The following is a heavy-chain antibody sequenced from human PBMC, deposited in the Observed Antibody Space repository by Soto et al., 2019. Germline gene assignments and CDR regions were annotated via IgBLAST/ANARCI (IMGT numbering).Heavy chain of an antibody. CDR2: IDPSDSYT. CDR1: GYSFTSYW. J-gene: IGHJ4*02. CDR3: ARIDTRGNSDFDY. V-gene: IGHV5-10-1*01. D-gene: IGHD4-4*01. Sequence: GESLKISCKGSGYSFTSYWISWVRQMPGKGLEWMGRIDPSDSYTNYSPSFQGHVTISADKSISTAYLKWSSLKTSDTAMYYCARIDTRGNSDFDYWGQGTLVTVSS.